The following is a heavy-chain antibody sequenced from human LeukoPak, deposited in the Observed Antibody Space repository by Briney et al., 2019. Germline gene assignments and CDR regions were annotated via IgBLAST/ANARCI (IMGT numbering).Heavy chain of an antibody. Sequence: GGSLRLSCAASGFTFSSYAMSWVRQAPGKGLEWVSVIYRGGNTYYADSVKGRFSISRDNSKNTVYLQMNSLRAEDTAVYYCATFSYAGNAGGSAGSWGQGTLDTVSS. D-gene: IGHD4-23*01. CDR3: ATFSYAGNAGGSAGS. J-gene: IGHJ5*02. CDR2: IYRGGNT. CDR1: GFTFSSYA. V-gene: IGHV3-23*03.